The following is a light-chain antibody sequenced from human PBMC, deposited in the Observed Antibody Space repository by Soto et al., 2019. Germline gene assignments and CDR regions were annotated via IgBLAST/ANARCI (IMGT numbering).Light chain of an antibody. V-gene: IGLV3-21*02. J-gene: IGLJ3*02. Sequence: SYELTHPPSVSVAPGQTARITCERNNIGSKSVHWYQQRPGQAPVLVVYGDSDRPSGNPERFSGSNSENTATLTITRVEAGEGADFYCRGWNSSSDHVLSGGGPKLPAL. CDR1: NIGSKS. CDR3: RGWNSSSDHVL. CDR2: GDS.